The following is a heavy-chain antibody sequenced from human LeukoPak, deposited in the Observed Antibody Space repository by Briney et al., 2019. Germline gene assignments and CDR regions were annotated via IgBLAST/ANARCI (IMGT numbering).Heavy chain of an antibody. D-gene: IGHD2-2*01. CDR1: GGSISSYY. V-gene: IGHV4-59*01. Sequence: SETLSLTCTVSGGSISSYYWSWIRQPPGKGLEWIGYIYYSGSTNYNPSLKSRVTIPVDTSKNQFSLKLSSVTAADTAVYYCARGDCSSTSCYSPNWFDPWGQGTLVTVSS. CDR2: IYYSGST. J-gene: IGHJ5*02. CDR3: ARGDCSSTSCYSPNWFDP.